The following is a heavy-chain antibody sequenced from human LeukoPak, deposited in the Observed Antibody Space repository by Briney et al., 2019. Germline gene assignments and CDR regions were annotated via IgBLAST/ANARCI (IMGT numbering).Heavy chain of an antibody. J-gene: IGHJ3*02. CDR2: IIPIFGTA. D-gene: IGHD3-22*01. Sequence: GASVKVSCKASGGTFSSYAISWVRQAPGQGLEWMGGIIPIFGTANYAQKFRGRVTMTRDMSMSTAYMELSRLRSVDTAVYYCAGEDNSSGYRPFDIWGQGTMVTVPS. V-gene: IGHV1-69*05. CDR1: GGTFSSYA. CDR3: AGEDNSSGYRPFDI.